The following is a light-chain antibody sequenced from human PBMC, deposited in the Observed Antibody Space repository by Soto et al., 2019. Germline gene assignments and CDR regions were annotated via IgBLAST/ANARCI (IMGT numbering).Light chain of an antibody. V-gene: IGKV3-15*01. J-gene: IGKJ1*01. CDR2: GAS. Sequence: EIVMTQSPATLSVSPEETETLSCRASLSIISDLAWLQQKLGQSPRLLIFGASTRATGISARFSGGWFGTEFTLTISSLQSEDFAVYYCQQYNTWPRTFGLGTKVDIK. CDR1: LSIISD. CDR3: QQYNTWPRT.